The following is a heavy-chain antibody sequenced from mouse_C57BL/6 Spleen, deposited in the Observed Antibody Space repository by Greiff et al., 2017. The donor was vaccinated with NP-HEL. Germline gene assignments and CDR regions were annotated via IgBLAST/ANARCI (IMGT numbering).Heavy chain of an antibody. D-gene: IGHD3-2*02. J-gene: IGHJ4*01. CDR1: GYAFSSYW. CDR2: IYPGDGDS. CDR3: ARDSGYVAMDY. V-gene: IGHV1-80*01. Sequence: QVQLQQSGAELVKPGASVKISCKASGYAFSSYWMNWVKQRPGKGLEWIGQIYPGDGDSNYNGKFKGKATLTADKSSSTAYMQLSSLTSEDSAVYFCARDSGYVAMDYWGQGTSVTVSS.